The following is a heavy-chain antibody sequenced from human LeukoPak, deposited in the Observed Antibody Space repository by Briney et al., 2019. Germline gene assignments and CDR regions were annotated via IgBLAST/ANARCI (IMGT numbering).Heavy chain of an antibody. J-gene: IGHJ4*02. CDR2: ISNSSSYI. CDR1: GFTFSSYS. CDR3: AREGVLLWFGGLSPFDY. V-gene: IGHV3-21*01. Sequence: GGSLRLSCAASGFTFSSYSMNWVRQAPGKALEWVSSISNSSSYIFYADSVKGRFTISRHNAKNSLYLQMNSVRAEDTAVYYCAREGVLLWFGGLSPFDYWGQGTLVTVSS. D-gene: IGHD3-10*01.